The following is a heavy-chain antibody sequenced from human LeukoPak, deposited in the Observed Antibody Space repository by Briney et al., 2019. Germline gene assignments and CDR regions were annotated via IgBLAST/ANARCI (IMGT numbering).Heavy chain of an antibody. V-gene: IGHV1-2*02. CDR2: VNPFSGGT. Sequence: ASVTVSCKASGYTSTAYYIHWLRQAPGQGLEWMGWVNPFSGGTIPAQKFQDRVTMTKDTSINTAYMELSSLRSDDTAVYYCARVKDSSSWHYFDFWGQGTLVTVSS. CDR3: ARVKDSSSWHYFDF. J-gene: IGHJ4*02. D-gene: IGHD6-13*01. CDR1: GYTSTAYY.